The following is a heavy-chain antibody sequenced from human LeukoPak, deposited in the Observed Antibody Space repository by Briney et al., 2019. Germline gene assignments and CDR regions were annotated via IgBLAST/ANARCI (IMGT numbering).Heavy chain of an antibody. CDR3: AASGGSPDAFDI. Sequence: SDTLSLTCTVSGGSISSYYWSWIRQPPGKGLEWIGYIYYSGSTNSNPSLKSRVTISVDTSKNEFSLKLSSVTAADTAVYYCAASGGSPDAFDIWGQGTMVTVS. CDR2: IYYSGST. J-gene: IGHJ3*02. D-gene: IGHD3-16*01. V-gene: IGHV4-59*07. CDR1: GGSISSYY.